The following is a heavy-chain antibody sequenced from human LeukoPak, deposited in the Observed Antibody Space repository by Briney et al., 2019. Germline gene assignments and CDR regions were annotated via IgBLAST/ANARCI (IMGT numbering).Heavy chain of an antibody. D-gene: IGHD4-17*01. Sequence: GGSLRLSCEASGFTFSSYGMHWVRQAPGKGLEWVAVISYDGSNKYYADSVKGRFTISRDNSKNTLYLQMNSLKASDTAMYYCARPPLDHGDHQTDYWGQGTLVTVSS. CDR1: GFTFSSYG. CDR2: ISYDGSNK. CDR3: ARPPLDHGDHQTDY. V-gene: IGHV3-30*03. J-gene: IGHJ4*02.